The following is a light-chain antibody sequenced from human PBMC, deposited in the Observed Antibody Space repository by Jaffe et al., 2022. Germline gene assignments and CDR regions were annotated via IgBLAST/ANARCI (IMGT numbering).Light chain of an antibody. Sequence: ETVMTQSPATLSVSPGESATLFCRASQSVSYNLAWYQQRPGQAPRLLIFGMYGVYTRASGIPARFSGSGSGTEFTLTISSLQSEDYGVYYCQQFNNWPLTFGGGTKVEIK. CDR3: QQFNNWPLT. CDR2: GVY. V-gene: IGKV3-15*01. J-gene: IGKJ4*01. CDR1: QSVSYN.